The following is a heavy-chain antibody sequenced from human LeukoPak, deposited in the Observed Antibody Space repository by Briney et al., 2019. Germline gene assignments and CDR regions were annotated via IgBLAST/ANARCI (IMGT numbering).Heavy chain of an antibody. D-gene: IGHD1-1*01. Sequence: PSETLSLTCTVSGGSISSGDYYWSWIRQHPGKGLEWIGYIYYSGSTYYNPSLKSRVTISVDTSKNQFSLKLSSVTAADTAVYYCARASRRDYFDYWGQGTLVTVSS. J-gene: IGHJ4*02. CDR3: ARASRRDYFDY. V-gene: IGHV4-31*03. CDR2: IYYSGST. CDR1: GGSISSGDYY.